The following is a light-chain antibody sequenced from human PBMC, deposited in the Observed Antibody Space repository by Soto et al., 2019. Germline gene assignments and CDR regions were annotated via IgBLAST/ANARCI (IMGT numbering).Light chain of an antibody. CDR1: SSDVGGYNY. V-gene: IGLV2-14*03. CDR2: DVS. Sequence: QSALTQPASVSGSPGQSITISCTGTSSDVGGYNYVSWYQQHPGKAPKLMIYDVSSRPSGVSNRFSGSKSGNTASLTTSGLQAEDEADYYCMSYTSSITLVFGTGTKVTVL. J-gene: IGLJ1*01. CDR3: MSYTSSITLV.